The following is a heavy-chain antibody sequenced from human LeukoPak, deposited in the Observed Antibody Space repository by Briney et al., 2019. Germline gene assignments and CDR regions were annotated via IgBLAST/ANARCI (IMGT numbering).Heavy chain of an antibody. CDR3: ARETYYYDSSGYHYYYYMDV. J-gene: IGHJ6*03. CDR2: INPSGGST. V-gene: IGHV1-46*01. D-gene: IGHD3-22*01. Sequence: ASVKVSCKASGYTFTSYYMHWVRQAPGQGLEWMGIINPSGGSTSYAQKFQGRVTMTRDMSTSTVYMELSSLRSEDTAVYYCARETYYYDSSGYHYYYYMDVWGKGTTVTVSS. CDR1: GYTFTSYY.